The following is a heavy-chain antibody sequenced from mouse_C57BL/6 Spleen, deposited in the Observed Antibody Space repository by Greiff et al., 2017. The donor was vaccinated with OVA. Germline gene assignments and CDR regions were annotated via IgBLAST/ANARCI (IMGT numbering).Heavy chain of an antibody. CDR2: IYPGSGST. V-gene: IGHV1-55*01. J-gene: IGHJ1*03. Sequence: QVQLQQPGAELEKPGASVKMSCKASGYTFTSYWITWVKQRPGQGLEWIGDIYPGSGSTNYNEKFKSKATLTVDTSSSTAYMQLSSLTSEDSAVYYCAREGSSYRYFDVWGTGTTVTVSS. CDR1: GYTFTSYW. D-gene: IGHD1-1*01. CDR3: AREGSSYRYFDV.